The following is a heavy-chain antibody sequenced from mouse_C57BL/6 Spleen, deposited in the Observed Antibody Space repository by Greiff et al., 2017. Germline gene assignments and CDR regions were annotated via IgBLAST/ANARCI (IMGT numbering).Heavy chain of an antibody. V-gene: IGHV1-50*01. Sequence: VQLQQPGAELVKPGASVKLSCKASGYTFTSYWMQWVKQRPGQGLEWIGEIAPSDSYTNYNQKFKGKATLTVDTSSSTAYMQLSSLTSEDSAVYYCARRGYYYGSTWYFDVWGTGTTVTVSS. CDR1: GYTFTSYW. CDR3: ARRGYYYGSTWYFDV. J-gene: IGHJ1*03. CDR2: IAPSDSYT. D-gene: IGHD1-1*01.